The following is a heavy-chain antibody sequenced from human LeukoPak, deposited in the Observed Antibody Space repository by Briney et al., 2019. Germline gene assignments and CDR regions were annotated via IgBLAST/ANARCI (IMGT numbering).Heavy chain of an antibody. CDR1: GGPISSGGYY. CDR2: IYYSGST. Sequence: SETLSLTCTVSGGPISSGGYYWSWIRQHPGKGLEWIGYIYYSGSTYYNPSLKSRVTISVDTSKNQFSLKLSSVTAADTAVYYCARGHDFWSGHGGIDPWGQGTLVTVSS. D-gene: IGHD3-3*01. J-gene: IGHJ5*02. CDR3: ARGHDFWSGHGGIDP. V-gene: IGHV4-31*03.